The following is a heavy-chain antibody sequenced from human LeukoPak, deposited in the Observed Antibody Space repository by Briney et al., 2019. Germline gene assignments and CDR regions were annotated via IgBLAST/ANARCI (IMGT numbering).Heavy chain of an antibody. D-gene: IGHD1-26*01. CDR1: GFTSSSYG. J-gene: IGHJ4*02. V-gene: IGHV3-30*18. CDR2: ISYDGSNK. CDR3: AKGGGGSYLRFDY. Sequence: GGSLRLSCAASGFTSSSYGMHWVRQAPGKGLEWVAVISYDGSNKYYADSVKGRFSISRDNSKNTLYLQMNSLRPEDTAVFYCAKGGGGSYLRFDYWGQGTLVTVSS.